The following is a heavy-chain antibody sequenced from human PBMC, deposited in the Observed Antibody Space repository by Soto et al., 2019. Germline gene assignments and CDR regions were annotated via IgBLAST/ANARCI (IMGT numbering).Heavy chain of an antibody. Sequence: GGSLRLSCAASGFTFSSYGMHWVRQAPGKGLEWVAVISYDGSNKYYADSVKGRFTISRDNSKNTLYLQMNSLRAEDTAVYYCAKDYGGNRGAFDIWGQGTMVTVS. CDR3: AKDYGGNRGAFDI. J-gene: IGHJ3*02. V-gene: IGHV3-30*18. CDR1: GFTFSSYG. D-gene: IGHD4-17*01. CDR2: ISYDGSNK.